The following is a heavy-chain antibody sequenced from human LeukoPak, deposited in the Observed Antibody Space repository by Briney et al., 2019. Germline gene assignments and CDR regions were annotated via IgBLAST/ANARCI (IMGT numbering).Heavy chain of an antibody. Sequence: PGGSLRLSCAASGFTFTNAWMTWVRQAPGKGLEWVGLIKRKTDGGTTDYAAPVKGRFTISRDDSKNTLYLQMNSLKTEDTAVYYCTTDSLVSQTVVVTAILESDWFNPWGQGTLVTVSS. J-gene: IGHJ5*02. D-gene: IGHD2-21*02. CDR1: GFTFTNAW. V-gene: IGHV3-15*01. CDR2: IKRKTDGGTT. CDR3: TTDSLVSQTVVVTAILESDWFNP.